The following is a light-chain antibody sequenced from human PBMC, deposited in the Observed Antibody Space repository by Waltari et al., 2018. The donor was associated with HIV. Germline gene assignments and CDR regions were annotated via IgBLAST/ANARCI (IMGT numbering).Light chain of an antibody. J-gene: IGLJ2*01. Sequence: QSVLTQPPSASGTPGQRVTISCSGSSSNIGRNYVYWYQQPPGTAPKLLIYRNNQRPSGVPERFSGSKSGTSASLAISGLRSEDEADYYWAAWDDSLSGRVFGGGTKLTVL. CDR1: SSNIGRNY. CDR3: AAWDDSLSGRV. V-gene: IGLV1-47*01. CDR2: RNN.